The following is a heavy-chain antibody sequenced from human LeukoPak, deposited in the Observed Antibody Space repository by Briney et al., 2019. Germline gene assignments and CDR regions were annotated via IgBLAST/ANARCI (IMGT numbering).Heavy chain of an antibody. CDR2: IQYDGSNK. CDR3: AKGPKQLLIRRSVWAYMDV. CDR1: GFTFSSYG. V-gene: IGHV3-30*02. J-gene: IGHJ6*03. Sequence: GGSLRLSCAASGFTFSSYGMHWVRQAPGKGLEWVAFIQYDGSNKYYADSVKGRFTISRDYSKNTLYLQMNSLRAADTAVYYCAKGPKQLLIRRSVWAYMDVWGKGTTVTISS. D-gene: IGHD5-24*01.